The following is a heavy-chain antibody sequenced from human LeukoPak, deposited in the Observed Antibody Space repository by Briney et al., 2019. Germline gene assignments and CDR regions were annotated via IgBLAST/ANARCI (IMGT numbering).Heavy chain of an antibody. CDR3: ARDQRWLQGADHFDY. CDR2: ISSSSSYI. Sequence: SGGSLRLSCAPSGFTFSIYRMNWARQAPGKGLEGVSSISSSSSYIYYADSVKGRFTISRDNAKNSLYLQMNNLRGEDTAVYYCARDQRWLQGADHFDYWGQGTLVTVSS. V-gene: IGHV3-21*01. D-gene: IGHD5-24*01. CDR1: GFTFSIYR. J-gene: IGHJ4*02.